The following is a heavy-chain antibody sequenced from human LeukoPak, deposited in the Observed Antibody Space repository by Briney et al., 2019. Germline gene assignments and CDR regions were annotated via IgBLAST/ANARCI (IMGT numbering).Heavy chain of an antibody. Sequence: PGGSLGLSCAASGFTFSDYYMSWIRQAPGKGLEWVSYVRSSGSTIYYADSVKGRFTISRDNAKNSLYLQMNSLRAEDTAVYYCARADCSSTSCYEFDYWGQGTLVTVSS. J-gene: IGHJ4*02. CDR2: VRSSGSTI. V-gene: IGHV3-11*04. D-gene: IGHD2-2*01. CDR1: GFTFSDYY. CDR3: ARADCSSTSCYEFDY.